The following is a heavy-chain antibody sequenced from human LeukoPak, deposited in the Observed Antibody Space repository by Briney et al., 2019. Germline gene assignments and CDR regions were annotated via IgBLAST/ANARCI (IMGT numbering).Heavy chain of an antibody. Sequence: GESLKISCKGSGYSFTSYWIGWVRQMPGKGLEWMGIIYPGDSDTRYSPSLQGQVTISADKSISTAYLQWSSLKASDTAMYYCARGVDYYDSSGYLFDYWGQGTLVTVSS. J-gene: IGHJ4*02. CDR3: ARGVDYYDSSGYLFDY. V-gene: IGHV5-51*01. CDR1: GYSFTSYW. D-gene: IGHD3-22*01. CDR2: IYPGDSDT.